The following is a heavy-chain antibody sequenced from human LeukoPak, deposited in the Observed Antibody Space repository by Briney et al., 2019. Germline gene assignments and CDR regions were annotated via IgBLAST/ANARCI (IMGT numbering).Heavy chain of an antibody. Sequence: PSETLSLTCTVSVGSISGDYWSWIRQPPGKGLEWIGYLFYSGSTNYNPSLKSRVTTSVDTSKNQFSLRLSSVTAADTAVYYCARVSYEGPYDHWGEGTLVTVSS. CDR3: ARVSYEGPYDH. V-gene: IGHV4-59*01. J-gene: IGHJ4*02. CDR2: LFYSGST. D-gene: IGHD3-3*01. CDR1: VGSISGDY.